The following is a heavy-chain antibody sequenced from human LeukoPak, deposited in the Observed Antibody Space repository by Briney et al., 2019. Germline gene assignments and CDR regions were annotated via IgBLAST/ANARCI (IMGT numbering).Heavy chain of an antibody. D-gene: IGHD6-13*01. CDR1: GYTFTSYG. CDR2: ISAYNGNT. J-gene: IGHJ4*02. V-gene: IGHV1-18*01. Sequence: GASVTVSCKASGYTFTSYGISWVRQAPGQGLEWMGWISAYNGNTNYAQKLQGRVTMTTDTSTSTAYMELRSLRSDDTAVYYCARVIEIAAAGTPYDYWGQGTPVTVSS. CDR3: ARVIEIAAAGTPYDY.